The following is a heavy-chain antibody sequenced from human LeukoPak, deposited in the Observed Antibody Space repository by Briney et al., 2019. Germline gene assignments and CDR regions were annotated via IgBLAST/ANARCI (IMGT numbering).Heavy chain of an antibody. J-gene: IGHJ4*02. CDR2: ISGSGGST. V-gene: IGHV3-23*01. Sequence: GGSLRLSCAASGFTFSSYAMSWVRQAPGKGLEWVSAISGSGGSTYYADSVKGRFTISRDNSKNTLYLQMNSLRAEDTAVYYCAKANVDTAMVKYYFDHWGQGTLVTVYS. D-gene: IGHD5-18*01. CDR3: AKANVDTAMVKYYFDH. CDR1: GFTFSSYA.